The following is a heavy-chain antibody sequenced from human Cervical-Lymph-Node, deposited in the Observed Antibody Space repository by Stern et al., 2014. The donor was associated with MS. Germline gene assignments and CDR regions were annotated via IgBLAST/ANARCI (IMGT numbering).Heavy chain of an antibody. J-gene: IGHJ3*01. CDR2: LDPDRGYT. CDR3: ARQRIIKMVDDAFDV. D-gene: IGHD3-10*01. CDR1: GDTFSDSY. V-gene: IGHV1-2*06. Sequence: QVQLVESGPEVKKPGASVKVSCKASGDTFSDSYFHWLRQAPGQGLELMGRLDPDRGYTNYAQRFQGMIALTWDTSINTAYLELKSLTSDDTAVYYCARQRIIKMVDDAFDVWGQGTRVAVSS.